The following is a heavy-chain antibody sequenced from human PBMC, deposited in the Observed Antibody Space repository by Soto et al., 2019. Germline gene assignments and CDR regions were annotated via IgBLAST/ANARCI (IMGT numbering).Heavy chain of an antibody. CDR1: GYSFTSYW. Sequence: PGESLKISCKGSGYSFTSYWISWMRQMPGKGLEWMGRIDPSDSYTNYSPSFQGHVTISADKSISTAYLQWSSLKASDTAMYYCARFSSVVVTAAMLAYYGMDVWGQGTTVTVSS. V-gene: IGHV5-10-1*01. CDR2: IDPSDSYT. J-gene: IGHJ6*02. D-gene: IGHD2-2*01. CDR3: ARFSSVVVTAAMLAYYGMDV.